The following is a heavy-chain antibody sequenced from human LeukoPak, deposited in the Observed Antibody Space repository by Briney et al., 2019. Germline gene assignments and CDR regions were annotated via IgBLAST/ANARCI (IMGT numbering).Heavy chain of an antibody. J-gene: IGHJ4*02. CDR2: ISGRDGST. CDR3: AKDRAAAGTGDGYFDY. CDR1: GFTFSSYA. D-gene: IGHD6-13*01. Sequence: GGSLRLSCVASGFTFSSYAMCWVRQAPGKGLEWVSGISGRDGSTYYADSVRGRFTISRDNSKNTLYLQMNSLRAEDTAVYYCAKDRAAAGTGDGYFDYWGQGTLVTVSS. V-gene: IGHV3-23*01.